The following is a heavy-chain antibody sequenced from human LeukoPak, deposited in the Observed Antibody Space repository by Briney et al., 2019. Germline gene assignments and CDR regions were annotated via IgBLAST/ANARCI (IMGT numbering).Heavy chain of an antibody. CDR1: GGSISSSSYY. CDR3: ARHVSGGSCYFDY. Sequence: SETLSLTRTVSGGSISSSSYYWGWIRQPPGKGLEWIGSIYYSGSTYYNPSLKSRVTISVDTPKNQFSLKLSSVTAADTAVYYCARHVSGGSCYFDYWGQGTLVTVSS. J-gene: IGHJ4*02. D-gene: IGHD2-15*01. V-gene: IGHV4-39*01. CDR2: IYYSGST.